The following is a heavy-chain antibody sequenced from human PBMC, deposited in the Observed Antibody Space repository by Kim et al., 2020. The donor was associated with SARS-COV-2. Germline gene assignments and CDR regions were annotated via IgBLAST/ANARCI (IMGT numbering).Heavy chain of an antibody. Sequence: YSPSFQGQVTISADKSISTAYLQWSSLKASDTAMYYCARPPGHYSGSYSWGQGTLVTVSS. J-gene: IGHJ4*02. D-gene: IGHD1-26*01. CDR3: ARPPGHYSGSYS. V-gene: IGHV5-51*01.